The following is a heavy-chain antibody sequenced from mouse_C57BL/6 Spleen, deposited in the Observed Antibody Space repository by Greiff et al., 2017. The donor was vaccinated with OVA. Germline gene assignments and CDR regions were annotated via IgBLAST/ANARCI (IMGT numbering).Heavy chain of an antibody. J-gene: IGHJ4*01. D-gene: IGHD1-1*01. CDR3: TRYHYYGSSPYAMDY. CDR2: IDPETGGT. CDR1: GYTFTDYE. V-gene: IGHV1-15*01. Sequence: QVQLQQSGAELVRPGASVTLSCKASGYTFTDYEMHWVKQTHVHGLEWIGAIDPETGGTAYHQKFKGKAILTADNSSSTAYMELRSLTSEDSAVYYCTRYHYYGSSPYAMDYWGQGTSVTVSS.